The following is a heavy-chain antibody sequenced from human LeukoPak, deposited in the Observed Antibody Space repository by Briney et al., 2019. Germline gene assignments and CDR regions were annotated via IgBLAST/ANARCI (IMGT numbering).Heavy chain of an antibody. CDR2: INPNSGGT. Sequence: ASVKVSCKTSGYTFTGYFMHWVRQAPGQGLEWMGWINPNSGGTYYAQKFEGRVTLTRDTSISTAYMGLSRLRSDDTAVYYCARVTVTTEFDYWGQGTLLTVSS. J-gene: IGHJ4*02. D-gene: IGHD4-17*01. V-gene: IGHV1-2*02. CDR3: ARVTVTTEFDY. CDR1: GYTFTGYF.